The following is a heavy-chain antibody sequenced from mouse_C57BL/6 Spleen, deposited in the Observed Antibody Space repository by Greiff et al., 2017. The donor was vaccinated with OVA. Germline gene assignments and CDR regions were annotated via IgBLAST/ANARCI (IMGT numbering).Heavy chain of an antibody. J-gene: IGHJ4*01. CDR1: GFTFSSYG. CDR3: ARHYDYDEGYYAMDY. CDR2: ISSGGSYT. V-gene: IGHV5-6*01. Sequence: EVMLVESGGDLVKPGGSLKLSCAASGFTFSSYGMSWVRQTPDKRLEWVATISSGGSYTYYPDSVKGRFTISRDNAKNTLYLQMSSLKSEDTAMYYCARHYDYDEGYYAMDYWGQGTSVTVSS. D-gene: IGHD2-4*01.